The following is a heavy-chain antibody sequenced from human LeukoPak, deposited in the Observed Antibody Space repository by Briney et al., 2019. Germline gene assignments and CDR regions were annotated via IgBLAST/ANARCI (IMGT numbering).Heavy chain of an antibody. J-gene: IGHJ5*02. D-gene: IGHD1-14*01. Sequence: PSETLSLTCTVSGGPISSYYWSWIRQPPGKGLEWIGYIYYSGSTNYNPSLKSRVTISVDTSKNQFSLKLSSVTAADTAVYYCASTYPEGWFDPWGQGTLVTVSS. CDR3: ASTYPEGWFDP. CDR2: IYYSGST. CDR1: GGPISSYY. V-gene: IGHV4-59*08.